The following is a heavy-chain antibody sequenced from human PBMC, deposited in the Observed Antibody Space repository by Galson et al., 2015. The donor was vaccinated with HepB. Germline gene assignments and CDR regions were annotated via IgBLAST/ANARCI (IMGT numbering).Heavy chain of an antibody. D-gene: IGHD3-22*01. CDR3: ARIRSGYYDSSGYYHVFVMPDY. Sequence: PALVKPTQTLTLTCTFSGFSLSNARMGVSWIRQPPGKALEWLAHIFSNDEKSYSTSLKSRLTISKDTSKSQVVLTMTNMDPVDTATYYCARIRSGYYDSSGYYHVFVMPDYWGQGTLVTVSS. CDR1: GFSLSNARMG. V-gene: IGHV2-26*01. CDR2: IFSNDEK. J-gene: IGHJ4*02.